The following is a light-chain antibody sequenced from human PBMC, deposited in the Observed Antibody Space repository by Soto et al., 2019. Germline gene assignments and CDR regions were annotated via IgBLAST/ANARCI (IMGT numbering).Light chain of an antibody. J-gene: IGLJ1*01. CDR1: SSDVGNYNL. V-gene: IGLV2-23*02. Sequence: QSVLTQPASVSGSPGQSITISCTGTSSDVGNYNLVSWYQQHPGKAPKLMIYDVSKRPSGVSNRFSGSKSGNTASLTISVLQADDEADYYCCSYAGDSYVFGTGTKVTVL. CDR3: CSYAGDSYV. CDR2: DVS.